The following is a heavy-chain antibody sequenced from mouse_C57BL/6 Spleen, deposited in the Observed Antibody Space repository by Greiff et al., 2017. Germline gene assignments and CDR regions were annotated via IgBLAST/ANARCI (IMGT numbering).Heavy chain of an antibody. CDR2: ISSGGSYT. V-gene: IGHV5-6*01. CDR1: GFTFSSYG. D-gene: IGHD1-1*01. CDR3: ARRSTTVVAHWYFDV. Sequence: EVQGVESGGDLVKPGGSLTLSCAASGFTFSSYGMSWVRQTPDKRLEWVATISSGGSYTYYPDSVKGRFTISRDNAKNTLYLQMSSLKSEDTAMYYCARRSTTVVAHWYFDVWGTGTTVTVAS. J-gene: IGHJ1*03.